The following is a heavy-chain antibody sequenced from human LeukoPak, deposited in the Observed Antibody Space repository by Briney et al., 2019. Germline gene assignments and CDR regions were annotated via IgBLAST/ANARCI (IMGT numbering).Heavy chain of an antibody. CDR2: IKQDGSEK. V-gene: IGHV3-7*01. D-gene: IGHD3-22*01. Sequence: PGGSLRLSCAASGFTFSSYAMHWVRQAPGKGLEWVANIKQDGSEKYYVDSVKGRFTISRDNAKNSLYLQMNSLRAEDTAVYYCARERYYYDSSGYNYYFDYWGQGTLVTVSS. CDR3: ARERYYYDSSGYNYYFDY. CDR1: GFTFSSYA. J-gene: IGHJ4*02.